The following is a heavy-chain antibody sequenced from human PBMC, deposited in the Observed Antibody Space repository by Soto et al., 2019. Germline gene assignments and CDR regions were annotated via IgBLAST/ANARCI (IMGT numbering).Heavy chain of an antibody. CDR1: GFTFSSYT. J-gene: IGHJ3*02. CDR3: VRDDREGATNYDAFDI. D-gene: IGHD1-26*01. V-gene: IGHV3-48*02. Sequence: EVQLVESGGGLVQPGGSLRLSCAASGFTFSSYTLSWVRQAPGKGLEWISYIDISSDTRYYADSVKGRFTISRDNGKDSLFLQMNSLRDDDTAVYYGVRDDREGATNYDAFDIWGRGTAVTVSS. CDR2: IDISSDTR.